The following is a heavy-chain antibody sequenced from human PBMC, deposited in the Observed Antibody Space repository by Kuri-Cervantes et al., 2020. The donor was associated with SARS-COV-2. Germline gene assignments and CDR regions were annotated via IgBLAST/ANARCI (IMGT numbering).Heavy chain of an antibody. CDR3: AITSYSSGWYVSNYYYGMDV. D-gene: IGHD6-19*01. CDR1: GYTFTSYG. CDR2: ISAYNGNT. Sequence: ASVKVSRKASGYTFTSYGISWVRQAPGQGLEWMGWISAYNGNTNYAQKLQGRVTMTTDTSTSTAYMELRSLRSDDTAVYYCAITSYSSGWYVSNYYYGMDVWGQGTTVTVSS. J-gene: IGHJ6*02. V-gene: IGHV1-18*01.